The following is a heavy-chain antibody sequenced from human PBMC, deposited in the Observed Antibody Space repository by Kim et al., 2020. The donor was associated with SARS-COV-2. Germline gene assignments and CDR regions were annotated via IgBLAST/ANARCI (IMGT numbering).Heavy chain of an antibody. V-gene: IGHV3-23*01. D-gene: IGHD6-25*01. CDR2: ISASGGNT. J-gene: IGHJ4*02. CDR1: GFIFNNYA. CDR3: AKDPRVAATAYFDY. Sequence: GGSLRLSCADSGFIFNNYAMSWVRQAPGKGLEWVSGISASGGNTYYADSVKGRFTISRDNSKNTLYLQLNSLRAEDTAVYYCAKDPRVAATAYFDYWGQG.